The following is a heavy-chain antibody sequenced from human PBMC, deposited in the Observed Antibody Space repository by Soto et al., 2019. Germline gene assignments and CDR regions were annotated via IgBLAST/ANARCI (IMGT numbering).Heavy chain of an antibody. CDR3: AKGLGDPFSYYYGMDV. V-gene: IGHV3-30*18. CDR2: ISYDGSNK. CDR1: GFTFSSYG. Sequence: GGSLRLSCAASGFTFSSYGMHWVRQAPGKGLEWVAVISYDGSNKYYADSVKGRFTISRDNSKNTLYLQMNSLRAEDMAVYYCAKGLGDPFSYYYGMDVWGQGTTVTV. D-gene: IGHD2-21*01. J-gene: IGHJ6*02.